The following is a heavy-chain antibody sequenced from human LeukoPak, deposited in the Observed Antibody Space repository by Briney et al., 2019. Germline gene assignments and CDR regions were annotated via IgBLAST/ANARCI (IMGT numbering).Heavy chain of an antibody. V-gene: IGHV3-23*01. Sequence: GGSLRLSCAVSGFTFGIYAMTWVRQAPGRGLEWVSTISGSGGTTHFADSVKGRFTISRDNSGSTLYLQMNSLRAEDTAVYWCARGHSSGWYYFDSWGQGTLVTVSS. CDR2: ISGSGGTT. J-gene: IGHJ4*02. D-gene: IGHD6-19*01. CDR1: GFTFGIYA. CDR3: ARGHSSGWYYFDS.